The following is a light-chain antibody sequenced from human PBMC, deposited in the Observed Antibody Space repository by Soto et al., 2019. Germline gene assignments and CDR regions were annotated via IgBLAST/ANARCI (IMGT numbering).Light chain of an antibody. Sequence: QSVLTQPASVSGSPGQSITISCTGTSSDVGGYNYVSWYQQHPGKAPKVIIYEVINRPSGASNRFSGSKSGNTASLTISGLQAEDEADYYCISYTSISTLVFGTGTKVTVL. V-gene: IGLV2-14*01. CDR2: EVI. CDR1: SSDVGGYNY. J-gene: IGLJ1*01. CDR3: ISYTSISTLV.